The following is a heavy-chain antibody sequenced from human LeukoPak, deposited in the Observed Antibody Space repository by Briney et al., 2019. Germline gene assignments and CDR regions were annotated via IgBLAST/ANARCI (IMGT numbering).Heavy chain of an antibody. CDR2: INTNTGNP. D-gene: IGHD6-13*01. CDR3: AREGGQQLVRWGYNWFDP. CDR1: GYTFTSYA. J-gene: IGHJ5*02. Sequence: EASVKVSCKASGYTFTSYAMNWVRQAPGQGLEWMGWINTNTGNPTYAQGFTGRFVFSLDTSVSTAYLQISSLKAEDTAVYYCAREGGQQLVRWGYNWFDPWGQGTLVTVSS. V-gene: IGHV7-4-1*02.